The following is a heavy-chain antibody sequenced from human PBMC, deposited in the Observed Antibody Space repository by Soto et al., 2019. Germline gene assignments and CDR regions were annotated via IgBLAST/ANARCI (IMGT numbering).Heavy chain of an antibody. V-gene: IGHV3-72*01. D-gene: IGHD5-12*01. CDR2: SRDKANSYTT. J-gene: IGHJ4*02. CDR1: GFTFSDHY. Sequence: GGSLRLSCAASGFTFSDHYMDWVRQAPGKGLEWVGRSRDKANSYTTQYAASVKGRFTISRDDSRSSVFLLMGSLKTEDTAVYYCARYRVASIGGFDYWGQGALVTVSS. CDR3: ARYRVASIGGFDY.